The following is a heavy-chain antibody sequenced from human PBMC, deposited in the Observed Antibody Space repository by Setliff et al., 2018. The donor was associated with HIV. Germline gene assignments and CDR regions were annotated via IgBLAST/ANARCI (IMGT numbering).Heavy chain of an antibody. CDR3: ARRTSFKGGAVAGHFDY. CDR1: GGSISSGGYY. CDR2: INDSGNT. V-gene: IGHV4-61*03. J-gene: IGHJ4*02. D-gene: IGHD6-19*01. Sequence: PSETLSLTCTVSGGSISSGGYYWSWIRQSPGKGLEWIGEINDSGNTNYNPSLKSRFTISIDTSKNHFSLRLKSVTAADTAVFYCARRTSFKGGAVAGHFDYWGQGTPVTVSS.